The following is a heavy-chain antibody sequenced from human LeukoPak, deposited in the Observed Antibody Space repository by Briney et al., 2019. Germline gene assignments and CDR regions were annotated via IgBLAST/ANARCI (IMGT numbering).Heavy chain of an antibody. J-gene: IGHJ5*02. CDR2: INPSAGST. V-gene: IGHV1-46*01. CDR3: ARDQHCSSTSCNWFDP. Sequence: GASVKVSCKASGYTFTSYYMHWVRQAPGQGLEWMGIINPSAGSTGYAQKFQGRVTMTRDTSISTAYMELSRLRSDDTAVYYCARDQHCSSTSCNWFDPWGQGTLVTVSS. D-gene: IGHD2-2*01. CDR1: GYTFTSYY.